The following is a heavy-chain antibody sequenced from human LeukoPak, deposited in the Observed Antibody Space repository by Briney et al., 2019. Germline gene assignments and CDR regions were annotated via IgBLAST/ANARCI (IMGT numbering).Heavy chain of an antibody. CDR1: GGSISSHY. D-gene: IGHD5-12*01. J-gene: IGHJ4*02. CDR2: IYYSGST. Sequence: SSETLSLTCTVSGGSISSHYWSWIRQPPGKGLEWIGYIYYSGSTNYNPSLKSRVTISVDTSKNQFSLKLSSVTAADTAVYYCARDLGSSDDYWGQGTLVTVSS. CDR3: ARDLGSSDDY. V-gene: IGHV4-59*11.